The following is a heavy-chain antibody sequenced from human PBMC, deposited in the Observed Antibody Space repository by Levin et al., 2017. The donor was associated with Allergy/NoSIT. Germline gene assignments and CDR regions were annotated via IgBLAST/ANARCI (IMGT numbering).Heavy chain of an antibody. CDR1: GFTFSSSA. D-gene: IGHD3-22*01. Sequence: LSLTCAASGFTFSSSAMSWVRQAPGKGLEWVSAINDSGDTTFYPDSVKGRFTISRDNSKNTLYLQMNSLRAEDTAVYYCAKVTRHHGVLTSGFDYWGQGTLVTVSS. J-gene: IGHJ4*02. V-gene: IGHV3-23*01. CDR2: INDSGDTT. CDR3: AKVTRHHGVLTSGFDY.